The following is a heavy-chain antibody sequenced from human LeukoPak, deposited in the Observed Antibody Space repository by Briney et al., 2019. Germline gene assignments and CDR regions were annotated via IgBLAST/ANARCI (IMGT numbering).Heavy chain of an antibody. CDR3: AKDLLDYYGSGSSNWFDP. D-gene: IGHD3-10*01. J-gene: IGHJ5*02. CDR2: ISGSGGST. CDR1: GFTFSSYA. V-gene: IGHV3-23*01. Sequence: GGTLRLSCAASGFTFSSYAMSWVRQAPGKGLEWVSAISGSGGSTYYADSVKGRFTISRDNSKNALYLQMNSLRAEDTAVYYCAKDLLDYYGSGSSNWFDPWGQGTLVTVSS.